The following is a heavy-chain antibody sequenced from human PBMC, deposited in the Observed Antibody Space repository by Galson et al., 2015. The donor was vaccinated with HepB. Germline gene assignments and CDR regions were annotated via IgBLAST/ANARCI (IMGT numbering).Heavy chain of an antibody. V-gene: IGHV2-70*11. J-gene: IGHJ6*02. CDR2: VDWGGDK. CDR3: ARIRREVTAAYYYYGMDV. D-gene: IGHD5-18*01. Sequence: PALVKPTQTLTLTCTLSGVSLGISGMCVTWVRPPPGKALEWLARVDWGGDKYYSTSLKTRLTVSKDTSKNQVVLTMTNMDPVDTGTYYCARIRREVTAAYYYYGMDVWGQGTTVTVSS. CDR1: GVSLGISGMC.